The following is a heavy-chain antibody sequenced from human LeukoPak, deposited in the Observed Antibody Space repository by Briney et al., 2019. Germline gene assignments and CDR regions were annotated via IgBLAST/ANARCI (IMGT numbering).Heavy chain of an antibody. V-gene: IGHV1-69*13. CDR1: GGTFSTYA. D-gene: IGHD1-1*01. J-gene: IGHJ4*02. CDR3: ARALHLELHSYFDS. CDR2: IIPIFGTA. Sequence: GASVKVSCKASGGTFSTYAISWVRQAPGQGLEWMGGIIPIFGTANYAQKFQGGVTITADESTSTAYMELRSLSSEDTAVYYCARALHLELHSYFDSWGQGTLVTVSS.